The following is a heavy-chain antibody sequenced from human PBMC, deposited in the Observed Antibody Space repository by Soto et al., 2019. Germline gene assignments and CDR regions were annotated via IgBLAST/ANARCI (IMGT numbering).Heavy chain of an antibody. V-gene: IGHV1-2*02. CDR2: INHNSGGT. CDR1: GYTFTGYY. D-gene: IGHD6-19*01. J-gene: IGHJ4*02. CDR3: ARAASCSSGWYLSDY. Sequence: AAVKVSCKASGYTFTGYYMHWVRQAPGQGLEWMGWINHNSGGTNYAQKFQGRVTMTRDTSISTAYMELSRLRSDDTAVYYCARAASCSSGWYLSDYWGQGTLVTVSS.